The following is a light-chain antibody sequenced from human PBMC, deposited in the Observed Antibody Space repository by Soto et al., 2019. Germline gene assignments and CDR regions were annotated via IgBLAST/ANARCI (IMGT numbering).Light chain of an antibody. J-gene: IGKJ1*01. CDR3: EQSGSSPRT. CDR2: GVS. CDR1: QSVSSIY. Sequence: IGLTQSPCTLSLSPGERATLSCRASQSVSSIYFAWYQQKRGQAPRLLIYGVSSRATGIPDRFSGSGSGTDFTLTISRLEPEDSAVYYCEQSGSSPRTFGQGTKVDIK. V-gene: IGKV3-20*01.